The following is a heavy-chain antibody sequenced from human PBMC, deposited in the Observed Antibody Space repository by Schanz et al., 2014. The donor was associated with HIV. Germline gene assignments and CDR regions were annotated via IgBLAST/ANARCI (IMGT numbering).Heavy chain of an antibody. D-gene: IGHD3-10*01. CDR3: ARGVRITMSRGVTGIYYFDL. Sequence: QVQLVQSGAEVKKPGASVKVSCKASGYNFTSYDINWVRQATGQGLEWMGWMNPNSANTGYAQKFQGRVTMTRNTSISTAYMELSSLRSEDTAVYYCARGVRITMSRGVTGIYYFDLWGQGTLVTVSS. CDR2: MNPNSANT. V-gene: IGHV1-8*01. CDR1: GYNFTSYD. J-gene: IGHJ4*02.